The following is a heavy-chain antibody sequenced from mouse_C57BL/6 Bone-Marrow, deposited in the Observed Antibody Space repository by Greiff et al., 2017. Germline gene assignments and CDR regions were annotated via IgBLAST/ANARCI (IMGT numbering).Heavy chain of an antibody. V-gene: IGHV5-6*01. Sequence: EVQLVESGGDLVKPGGSLKLSCAASGFTFSGYCMSWVRQTPEQRLEWVATISSGGSYTYYPDPVNGRFTISRYNAKNTMDQQKSSLKSEDTAMYYCEREDYYGSMFAYWGQGTLVTVSA. CDR3: EREDYYGSMFAY. CDR2: ISSGGSYT. D-gene: IGHD1-1*01. J-gene: IGHJ3*01. CDR1: GFTFSGYC.